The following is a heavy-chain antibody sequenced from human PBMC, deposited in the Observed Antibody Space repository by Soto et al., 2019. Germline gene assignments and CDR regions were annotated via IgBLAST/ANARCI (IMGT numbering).Heavy chain of an antibody. Sequence: SETLSLTCAVSGGSISSSNWWSWVRQPPGKGLEWIGEIYHSGSTNYNPSLKSRVTISVDKSKNQFSLKLSSVTAADTAVYYCAREGKYDFWSGYPETNWFDPWGQGTLVTVSS. D-gene: IGHD3-3*01. J-gene: IGHJ5*02. CDR2: IYHSGST. V-gene: IGHV4-4*02. CDR3: AREGKYDFWSGYPETNWFDP. CDR1: GGSISSSNW.